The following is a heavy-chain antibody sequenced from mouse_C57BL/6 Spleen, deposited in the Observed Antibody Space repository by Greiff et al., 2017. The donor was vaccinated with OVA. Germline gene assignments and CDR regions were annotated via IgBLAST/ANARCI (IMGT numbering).Heavy chain of an antibody. J-gene: IGHJ4*01. D-gene: IGHD1-1*01. CDR2: IYPSDSET. V-gene: IGHV1-61*01. Sequence: VQLQQPGAELVRPGSSVKLSCKASGYTFTSYWMDWVKQRPGQGLEWIGNIYPSDSETHYNQKFKDKATLTVDKSSSTAYMQLSSLTSEDSAVYYCARSYGNPSYAMDYWGQGTSVTVSS. CDR1: GYTFTSYW. CDR3: ARSYGNPSYAMDY.